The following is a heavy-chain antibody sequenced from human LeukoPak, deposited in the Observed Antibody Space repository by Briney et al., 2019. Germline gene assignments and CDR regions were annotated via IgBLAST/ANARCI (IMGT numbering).Heavy chain of an antibody. Sequence: GGSLRLSCAASGFTFSSYAMNWVRRAPGKGLEWVSVISDSGGSTYYTDSVKGRFTISRDNSKNTLYLQMNSLRAEDTAAYYCARSPHNWNGEDYYYYMDVWGKGTTVTVSS. CDR1: GFTFSSYA. CDR2: ISDSGGST. CDR3: ARSPHNWNGEDYYYYMDV. D-gene: IGHD1-1*01. V-gene: IGHV3-23*01. J-gene: IGHJ6*03.